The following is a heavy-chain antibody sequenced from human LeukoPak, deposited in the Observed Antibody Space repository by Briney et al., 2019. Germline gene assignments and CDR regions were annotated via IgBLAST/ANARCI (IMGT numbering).Heavy chain of an antibody. V-gene: IGHV4-34*01. J-gene: IGHJ4*02. CDR3: ARGFETRSSSWYLNY. CDR2: INHSGST. D-gene: IGHD6-13*01. CDR1: GGSFSGYC. Sequence: SETLSLTCAVYGGSFSGYCWSWIRQPPGKGLEWIGEINHSGSTNYNPSLKSRVTISVDTSKNQFSLKLSSVTAADTAVYYCARGFETRSSSWYLNYWGQGTLVTVSS.